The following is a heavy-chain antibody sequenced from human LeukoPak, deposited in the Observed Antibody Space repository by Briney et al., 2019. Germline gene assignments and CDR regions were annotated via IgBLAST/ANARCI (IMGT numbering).Heavy chain of an antibody. J-gene: IGHJ4*02. V-gene: IGHV4-34*01. Sequence: PSETLSLTCAVYGGSFSGYYWSWIRQPPGKGLEWIGEINHSGSTNYNPSLKSRVNISVDTSKNQFSLKLSSVTAADTAVYYCARPNRYCSGGSCYFDYWGQGTLVTVSS. CDR1: GGSFSGYY. CDR3: ARPNRYCSGGSCYFDY. D-gene: IGHD2-15*01. CDR2: INHSGST.